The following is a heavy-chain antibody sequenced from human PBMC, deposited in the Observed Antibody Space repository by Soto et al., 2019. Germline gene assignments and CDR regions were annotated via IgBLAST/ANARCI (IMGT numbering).Heavy chain of an antibody. V-gene: IGHV5-10-1*01. D-gene: IGHD3-22*01. CDR2: IDPSDSQT. J-gene: IGHJ4*02. CDR3: ARQIYDSDTGPNFQYYFDS. Sequence: GESLKISCKGSGYSFAGYWITWVRQKPGKGLEWMGRIDPSDSQTYYSPSFRGHVTISVTKSITTVFLQWSSLRASDTAMYYCARQIYDSDTGPNFQYYFDSWGQGTPGTVS. CDR1: GYSFAGYW.